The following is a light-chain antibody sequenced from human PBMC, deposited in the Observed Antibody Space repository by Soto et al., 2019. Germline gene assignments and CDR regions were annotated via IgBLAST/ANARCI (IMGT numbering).Light chain of an antibody. J-gene: IGKJ1*01. CDR2: KAS. CDR3: QQYNSYWT. V-gene: IGKV1-5*03. CDR1: KSISDW. Sequence: DIPMTQSPSTLSASVGDRVTITCRASKSISDWLAWYQQKPGKAPKVIIYKASSLEYGVPSRFSGSGSGTEFTLTISSLHPDDFGTYYCQQYNSYWTFGQGTKVEV.